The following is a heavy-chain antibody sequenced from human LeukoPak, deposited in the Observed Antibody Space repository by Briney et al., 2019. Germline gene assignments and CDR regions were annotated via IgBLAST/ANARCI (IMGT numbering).Heavy chain of an antibody. J-gene: IGHJ4*02. CDR1: GFTFSSYS. CDR3: ARVSGGLYYDILTGYYPLDY. CDR2: ISSSSSYI. V-gene: IGHV3-21*01. Sequence: KSGGSLRLSCAASGFTFSSYSMNWVRQAPGKGLEWVSSISSSSSYIYYADSVKGRFTISRDNAKNSLYLQMNSLRAEDTDVYYCARVSGGLYYDILTGYYPLDYWGQGTLVTVSS. D-gene: IGHD3-9*01.